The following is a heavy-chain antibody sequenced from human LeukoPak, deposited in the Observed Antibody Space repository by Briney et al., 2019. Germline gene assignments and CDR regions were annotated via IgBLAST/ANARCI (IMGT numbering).Heavy chain of an antibody. V-gene: IGHV3-48*03. J-gene: IGHJ4*02. CDR3: ARDGQWLVRGRFDY. CDR2: ISSSGSTI. CDR1: GFTFSSYE. D-gene: IGHD6-19*01. Sequence: GGSLRLSCAASGFTFSSYEMNGVRQAPGKGLEWVSYISSSGSTIYYADSVKGRFTISRDNAKNSLYLQMNSLRAEDTAVYYCARDGQWLVRGRFDYWGQGTLVTVSS.